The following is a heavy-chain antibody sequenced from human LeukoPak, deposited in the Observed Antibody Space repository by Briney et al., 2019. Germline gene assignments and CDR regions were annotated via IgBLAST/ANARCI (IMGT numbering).Heavy chain of an antibody. CDR1: GFTFSNHF. D-gene: IGHD3-9*01. J-gene: IGHJ4*02. CDR3: VKDLTGTWSFDY. CDR2: IGPNGAST. V-gene: IGHV3-64D*06. Sequence: GGSLRLSCSTSGFTFSNHFMHWVRQAPGKGLEYVSSIGPNGASTLYADSVKGRFTISRDNSKNALYLQLTSLRLEDTAPYYCVKDLTGTWSFDYWGQGTLVTVSS.